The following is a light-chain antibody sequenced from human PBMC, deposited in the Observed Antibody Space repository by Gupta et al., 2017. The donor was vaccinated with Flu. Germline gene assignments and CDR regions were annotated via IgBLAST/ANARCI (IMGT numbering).Light chain of an antibody. V-gene: IGKV3-11*01. J-gene: IGKJ4*01. Sequence: GERATLSCRASQSVSSYLAWYQQKSGQAPRLLIYDASNRATGIPARFSGSGSGTDFTLTISSLDPEDFAVYYCQQRSNWPLTFGGGTQVEIK. CDR3: QQRSNWPLT. CDR1: QSVSSY. CDR2: DAS.